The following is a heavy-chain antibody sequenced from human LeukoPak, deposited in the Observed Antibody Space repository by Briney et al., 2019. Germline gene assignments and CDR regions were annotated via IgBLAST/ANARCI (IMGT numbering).Heavy chain of an antibody. CDR1: GFTFSRYS. V-gene: IGHV3-21*01. CDR3: ASEPGVVVVIPFDY. J-gene: IGHJ4*02. Sequence: GGSLRLSCAASGFTFSRYSMNWVRQAPGKGLEWVSCITGNSEYIFYTDSVKGRFTISRDNAKNSLYLQMNSLRAEDTAVYYCASEPGVVVVIPFDYWGQGTLVTVSS. D-gene: IGHD3-22*01. CDR2: ITGNSEYI.